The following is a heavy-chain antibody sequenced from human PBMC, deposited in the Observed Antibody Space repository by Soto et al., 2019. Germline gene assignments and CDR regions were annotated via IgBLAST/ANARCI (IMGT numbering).Heavy chain of an antibody. V-gene: IGHV4-59*08. Sequence: SETLSLTCTVSGGSISGYYWSWIWQPPGKGLEYIGYIYYTGNTNYNPSLKSRVTMSVDTSKNQFSLKLSSVTAADTAVYFCARGLHYYDSRSHGFWFDPWGQGTLVTVSS. CDR2: IYYTGNT. CDR3: ARGLHYYDSRSHGFWFDP. CDR1: GGSISGYY. J-gene: IGHJ5*02. D-gene: IGHD3-16*01.